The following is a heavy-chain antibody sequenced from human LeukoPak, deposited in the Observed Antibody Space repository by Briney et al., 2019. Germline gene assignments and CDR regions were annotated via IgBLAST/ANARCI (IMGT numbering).Heavy chain of an antibody. J-gene: IGHJ4*02. CDR1: GFTFSSYG. D-gene: IGHD4-17*01. V-gene: IGHV3-30*02. CDR2: IRYDGSNK. CDR3: ARDEDGDYLVDY. Sequence: PGGSLRLSCAASGFTFSSYGMHWVRQAPGKGLEWVAFIRYDGSNKYYADSVKGRFTISRDNAKNSLYLQMNSLRAEDTAVYYCARDEDGDYLVDYWGQGTLVTVSS.